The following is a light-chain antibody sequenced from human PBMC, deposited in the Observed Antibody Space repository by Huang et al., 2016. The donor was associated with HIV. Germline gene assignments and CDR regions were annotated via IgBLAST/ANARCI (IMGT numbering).Light chain of an antibody. CDR2: DTS. V-gene: IGKV3-11*01. CDR1: QSVSNY. CDR3: QQRRNWPPYT. Sequence: EIVLTQSPATLSLSPGERATLSCRPSQSVSNYLAWYQQKPGQAPRLLISDTSNRATGIPARFSGSGSGTDFTLTISSLEPEDFAVYYCQQRRNWPPYTFGPGTKLEIK. J-gene: IGKJ2*01.